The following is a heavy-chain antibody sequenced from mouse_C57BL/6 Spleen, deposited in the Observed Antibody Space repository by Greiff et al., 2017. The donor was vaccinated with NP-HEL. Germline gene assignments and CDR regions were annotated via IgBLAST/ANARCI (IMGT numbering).Heavy chain of an antibody. CDR1: GYTFTSYW. Sequence: QVQLKQPGAELVKPGASVKLSCKASGYTFTSYWMQWVKQRPGQGLEWIGEIDPSDSYTNYNQKFKGKATLTVDTSSSTAYMQLSSLTSEDSAVYYCARRIYDGYSLDYWGQGTTLTVSS. J-gene: IGHJ2*01. CDR3: ARRIYDGYSLDY. CDR2: IDPSDSYT. D-gene: IGHD2-3*01. V-gene: IGHV1-50*01.